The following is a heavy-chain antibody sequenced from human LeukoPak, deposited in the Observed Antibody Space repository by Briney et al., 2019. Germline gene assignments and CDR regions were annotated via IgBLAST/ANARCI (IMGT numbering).Heavy chain of an antibody. CDR2: ISGSGGST. D-gene: IGHD3-22*01. V-gene: IGHV3-23*01. CDR3: AREGYYDSSVDY. J-gene: IGHJ4*02. CDR1: GFTFSSYA. Sequence: GGSLRLSCAASGFTFSSYAMSWVRQAPGKGLEWVSAISGSGGSTYYADSVKGRFTISRDNAKNSLYLQMNSLRAEDTAVYYCAREGYYDSSVDYWGQGTLVTVSS.